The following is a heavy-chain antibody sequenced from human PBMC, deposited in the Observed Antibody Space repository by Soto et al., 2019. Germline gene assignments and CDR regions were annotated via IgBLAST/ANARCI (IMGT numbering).Heavy chain of an antibody. CDR2: IIPIFGTA. CDR3: ARDRIYRGYDFSAFDI. D-gene: IGHD5-12*01. J-gene: IGHJ3*02. Sequence: SFKASGGTFSSYAISWVRQAPGQGLEWMGGIIPIFGTANYAQKFQGRVTITADESTSTAYMELSSLRSEDTAVYYCARDRIYRGYDFSAFDIWGQGTMVPVSS. V-gene: IGHV1-69*01. CDR1: GGTFSSYA.